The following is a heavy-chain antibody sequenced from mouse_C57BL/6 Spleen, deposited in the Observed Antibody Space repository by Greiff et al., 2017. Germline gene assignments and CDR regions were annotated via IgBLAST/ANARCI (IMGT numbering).Heavy chain of an antibody. J-gene: IGHJ2*01. CDR2: ISDGGSYT. V-gene: IGHV5-4*01. CDR3: AREKGREVYFDY. Sequence: EVQLVESGGGLVKPGGSLKLSCAASGFTFSSYAMSWVRQTPEKRLEWVATISDGGSYTYYPDNVKGRFTISRDNAKNNLYLQMSHLKSEDTSMYYCAREKGREVYFDYWGQGTTLTVSS. CDR1: GFTFSSYA.